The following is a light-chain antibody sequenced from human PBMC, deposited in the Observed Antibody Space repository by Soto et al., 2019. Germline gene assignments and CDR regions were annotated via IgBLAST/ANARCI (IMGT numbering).Light chain of an antibody. Sequence: QSALTQPASVSGSPGQSITISCTGTSSDVGSYNLVSWYQQHPGKAPKLMIYEGSKRPSGVSNRFSGSKSGNMASLTISGLQAEDEADYYCCSYAGSSKDVFGTGTKVTVL. CDR2: EGS. V-gene: IGLV2-23*01. CDR1: SSDVGSYNL. J-gene: IGLJ1*01. CDR3: CSYAGSSKDV.